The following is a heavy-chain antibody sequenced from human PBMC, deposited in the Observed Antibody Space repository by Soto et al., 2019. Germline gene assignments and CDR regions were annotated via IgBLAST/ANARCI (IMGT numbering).Heavy chain of an antibody. CDR3: AKDTADCSSTSCPFDY. CDR1: GFTFDDYT. V-gene: IGHV3-43*01. CDR2: ISWDGGST. Sequence: HPGGSLRLSCAASGFTFDDYTMHWVRQAPGKGLEWVSLISWDGGSTYYADSVKGRFTISRDNSKNSLYLQMNSLRTEDTALYYCAKDTADCSSTSCPFDYWGQGTLVTVSS. J-gene: IGHJ4*02. D-gene: IGHD2-2*01.